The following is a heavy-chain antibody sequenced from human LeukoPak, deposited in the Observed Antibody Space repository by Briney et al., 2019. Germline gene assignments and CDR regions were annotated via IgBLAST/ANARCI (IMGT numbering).Heavy chain of an antibody. CDR1: GFTFSSYA. V-gene: IGHV3-23*01. J-gene: IGHJ4*02. Sequence: PGGSLRLSCAASGFTFSSYAMSWVRQAPGKGLEWVSAISGSGGSTYYADFVKGRFTISRDNSKNTLYLQMNSLRAEDTAVYYCAKASTMVRGVIITRGYFDYWGQGTLVTVSS. D-gene: IGHD3-10*01. CDR3: AKASTMVRGVIITRGYFDY. CDR2: ISGSGGST.